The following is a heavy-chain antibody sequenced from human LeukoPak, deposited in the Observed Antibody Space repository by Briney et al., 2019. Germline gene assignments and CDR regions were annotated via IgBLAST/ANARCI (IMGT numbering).Heavy chain of an antibody. CDR3: ARKFLGSRGYYFDY. Sequence: ASVKVSCKASGYSFTSYGLNWVRQATGQGLEWMGWMNPNTGNTGYAQKFQGRVTMTRDTSISTAYMELSSLRSDDTAVYYCARKFLGSRGYYFDYWGQGTLVTVSS. V-gene: IGHV1-8*02. D-gene: IGHD3-10*01. J-gene: IGHJ4*02. CDR2: MNPNTGNT. CDR1: GYSFTSYG.